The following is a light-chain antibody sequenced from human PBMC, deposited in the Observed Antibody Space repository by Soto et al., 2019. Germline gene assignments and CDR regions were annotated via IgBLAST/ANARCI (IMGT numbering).Light chain of an antibody. CDR2: TSS. CDR1: QVINNY. Sequence: DIQLTQSPSFLSAAVGDRVTISCRASQVINNYLSWYQQKPGKAPDLLIYTSSTLRSGVPARFSGSGSGTEFTLTISSLQPEDSATYCCQQLNRYPVTFGGGTKVEI. V-gene: IGKV1-9*01. CDR3: QQLNRYPVT. J-gene: IGKJ4*01.